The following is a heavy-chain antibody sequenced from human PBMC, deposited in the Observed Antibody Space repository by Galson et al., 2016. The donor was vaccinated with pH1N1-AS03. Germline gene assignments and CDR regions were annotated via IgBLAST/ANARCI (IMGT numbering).Heavy chain of an antibody. CDR3: ASFPAFQTYFYGSGSDY. J-gene: IGHJ4*02. Sequence: SLRLSCAASGFTFSSFIMHWVRQAPGKGLEWVAAITYDGNYDSYAASVKGWFAVSRDNSKNTLHLQMNSLREEDTAVYYCASFPAFQTYFYGSGSDYWGQGTLVSVSS. V-gene: IGHV3-30*01. CDR1: GFTFSSFI. D-gene: IGHD3-10*01. CDR2: ITYDGNYD.